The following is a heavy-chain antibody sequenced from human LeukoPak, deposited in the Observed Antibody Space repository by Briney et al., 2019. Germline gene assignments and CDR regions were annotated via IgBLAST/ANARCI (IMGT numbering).Heavy chain of an antibody. D-gene: IGHD5-18*01. J-gene: IGHJ3*02. CDR2: FYYSGST. CDR1: GGSFSGDY. V-gene: IGHV4-59*01. Sequence: PSETLSLACAVYGGSFSGDYWGWSRQPPGRGLGWIGYFYYSGSTNYTPYLKSRVTISVDTSKTQFSPELSSVTAADSAVYYCASSGYRYGADALDIWGQGTMVTVSS. CDR3: ASSGYRYGADALDI.